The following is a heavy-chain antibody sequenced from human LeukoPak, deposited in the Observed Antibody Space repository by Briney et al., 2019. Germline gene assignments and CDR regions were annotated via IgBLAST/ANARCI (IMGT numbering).Heavy chain of an antibody. D-gene: IGHD3-3*01. CDR3: ARDSTYYDFWSGYFNNWFDP. V-gene: IGHV7-4-1*02. J-gene: IGHJ5*02. CDR2: INTNTGNP. CDR1: GYTFTSYA. Sequence: GASVKVSCKASGYTFTSYAMNWVRQAPGQGLEWMGWINTNTGNPTYAQGFTGRFVFSLDTSVSTAYLQISSLKAEDTAVYYCARDSTYYDFWSGYFNNWFDPWGQGTLVTVSS.